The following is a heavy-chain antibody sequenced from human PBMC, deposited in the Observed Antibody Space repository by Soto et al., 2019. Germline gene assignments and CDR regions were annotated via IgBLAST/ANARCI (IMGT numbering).Heavy chain of an antibody. D-gene: IGHD4-17*01. Sequence: SETLSLTCTVSGGSISSYYWSWIRQPPGKGLEWIGYIYYSGSTNYNPSLKSRVTISVDTSKNQFSLKLSSVTAADTAVYYCARTPLTTTYGDSLRWFDPWGQGTLVTVSS. J-gene: IGHJ5*02. CDR3: ARTPLTTTYGDSLRWFDP. CDR2: IYYSGST. CDR1: GGSISSYY. V-gene: IGHV4-59*01.